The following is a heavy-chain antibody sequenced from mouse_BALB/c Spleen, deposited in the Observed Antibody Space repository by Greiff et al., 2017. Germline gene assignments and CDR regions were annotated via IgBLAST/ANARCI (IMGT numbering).Heavy chain of an antibody. CDR2: IYPGNVNT. Sequence: QVQLQQSGPELVKPGASVRISCKASGYTFTSYYIHWVKQRPGQGLEWIGWIYPGNVNTKYNEKFKGKATLTADKSSSTAYMQLSSLTSEDSAVYYCSGRTGAYYFDYWGQGTTLTVSS. V-gene: IGHV1S56*01. CDR1: GYTFTSYY. J-gene: IGHJ2*01. CDR3: SGRTGAYYFDY. D-gene: IGHD6-1*01.